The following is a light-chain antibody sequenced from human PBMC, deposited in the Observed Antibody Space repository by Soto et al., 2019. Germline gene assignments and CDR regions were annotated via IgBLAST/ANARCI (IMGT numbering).Light chain of an antibody. CDR3: QQYGSSPRT. CDR2: GAS. V-gene: IGKV3-20*01. CDR1: QSVSSNY. Sequence: EIVMTHSPATLSVSPCERATLSSSASQSVSSNYLAWYQQKRGQAPRLLIYGASNRATGIPDRFSGSGSGTDFTLIISRLEPEDFAVYYCQQYGSSPRTFGQGTKVDIK. J-gene: IGKJ1*01.